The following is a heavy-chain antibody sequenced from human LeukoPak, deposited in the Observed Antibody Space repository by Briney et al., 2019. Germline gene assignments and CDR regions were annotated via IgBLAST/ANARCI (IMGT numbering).Heavy chain of an antibody. Sequence: SETPSLTCTVSGGSISSSSYYWGWIRQPPGKGLEWIGSIYYSGSTYYNPSLKSRVTISVDTSKNQFSLKLSSVTAADTAVYYCAGPTDAFDIWGQGTMVTVSS. CDR2: IYYSGST. CDR3: AGPTDAFDI. CDR1: GGSISSSSYY. J-gene: IGHJ3*02. V-gene: IGHV4-39*05.